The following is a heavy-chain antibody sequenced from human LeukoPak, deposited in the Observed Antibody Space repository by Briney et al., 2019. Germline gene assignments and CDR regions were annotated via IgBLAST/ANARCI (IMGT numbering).Heavy chain of an antibody. V-gene: IGHV3-30*02. CDR2: IQYDGSRK. CDR1: GFTFSTSD. Sequence: SGGSLRLSCATSGFTFSTSDMHRVRQAPGKGLEWVSFIQYDGSRKNYVDSVKGRFTISRDNSKNTLYLQMFSLRPEDTAVYFCAKDLILWGQGIVVTVSS. CDR3: AKDLIL. J-gene: IGHJ3*01.